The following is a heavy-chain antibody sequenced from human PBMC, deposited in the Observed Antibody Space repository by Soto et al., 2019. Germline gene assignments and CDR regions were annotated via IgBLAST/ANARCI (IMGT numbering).Heavy chain of an antibody. CDR2: GNPSGTT. CDR1: GGSFSGYY. J-gene: IGHJ4*02. D-gene: IGHD2-2*01. V-gene: IGHV4-34*01. Sequence: QVQLQQWGAGLLKPSETLSLTCAVYGGSFSGYYWTWIRQSPEKGLEWIGEGNPSGTTYYNPSLKTRVTISVHTPKNQFSLKMSFVTAADTAVYYCARGIGYCSSINCYSSRRLRFDSWGQGTLVTVSS. CDR3: ARGIGYCSSINCYSSRRLRFDS.